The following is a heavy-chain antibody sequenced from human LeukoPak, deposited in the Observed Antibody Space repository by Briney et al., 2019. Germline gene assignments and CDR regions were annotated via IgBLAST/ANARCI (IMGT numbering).Heavy chain of an antibody. Sequence: SETLSLTCAVYGGSFSGYYWSWIRQPPGKGLEWIGEINHSGSTNYNPSLKSRVTISVDTSKNQFSLKLSSVTAADTAVYYCARHAIPYYDFWSGYYTANVFDYWGQGTLVTVSS. CDR2: INHSGST. D-gene: IGHD3-3*01. J-gene: IGHJ4*02. V-gene: IGHV4-34*01. CDR1: GGSFSGYY. CDR3: ARHAIPYYDFWSGYYTANVFDY.